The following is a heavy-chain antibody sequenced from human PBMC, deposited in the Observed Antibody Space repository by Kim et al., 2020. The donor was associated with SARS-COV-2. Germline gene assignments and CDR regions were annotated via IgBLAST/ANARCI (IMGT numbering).Heavy chain of an antibody. J-gene: IGHJ6*02. Sequence: GGTTDYAAPVKGRFTISRDDSKNTLYLQMNSLKTEDTAVYYCTTDHQYDVWGQGTTVTVSS. V-gene: IGHV3-15*01. CDR2: GGTT. CDR3: TTDHQYDV.